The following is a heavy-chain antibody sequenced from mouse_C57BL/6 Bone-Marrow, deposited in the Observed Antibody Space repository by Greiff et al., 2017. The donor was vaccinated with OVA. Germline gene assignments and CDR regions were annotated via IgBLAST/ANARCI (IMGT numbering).Heavy chain of an antibody. J-gene: IGHJ1*03. CDR1: GFTFSDYY. D-gene: IGHD2-5*01. CDR2: ISNGGGST. Sequence: EVKLMASGGGLVQPGGSLKLSCAASGFTFSDYYMYWVRQTPEKRLEWVAYISNGGGSTYYPDTVKGRFIISRDNAKNTLYLQMSRLKSEDTAMYYCARAYYSNYDLYFDVWGTGTTVTVSS. CDR3: ARAYYSNYDLYFDV. V-gene: IGHV5-12*01.